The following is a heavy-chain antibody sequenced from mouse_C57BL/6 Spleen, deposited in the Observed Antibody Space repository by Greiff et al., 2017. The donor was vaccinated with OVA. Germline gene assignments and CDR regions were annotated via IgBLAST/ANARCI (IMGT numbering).Heavy chain of an antibody. D-gene: IGHD3-2*02. CDR1: GYTFTDYN. Sequence: EVKLMESGPELVKPGASVKMSCKASGYTFTDYNMHWVKQSHGKSLEWIGYINPNNGGTSYNQKFKGKATLTVNKSSSTAYMELRSLTSEDSAVYYCAGTAQATTWFAYWGQGTLVTVSA. V-gene: IGHV1-22*01. CDR3: AGTAQATTWFAY. J-gene: IGHJ3*01. CDR2: INPNNGGT.